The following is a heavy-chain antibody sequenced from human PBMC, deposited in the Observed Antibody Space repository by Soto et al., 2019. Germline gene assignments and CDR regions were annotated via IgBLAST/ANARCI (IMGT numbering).Heavy chain of an antibody. Sequence: PSETLSLTCTVSGGSISSYYWSWIRQPPGKGLEWIGYIYYSGSTNYNPSLKSRVTISVDTSKNQFSLKLSSVTAADTAVYYCARKKGNLFRDEVFDFGGKGTMVPVSS. CDR2: IYYSGST. CDR1: GGSISSYY. CDR3: ARKKGNLFRDEVFDF. V-gene: IGHV4-59*01. D-gene: IGHD1-1*01. J-gene: IGHJ3*01.